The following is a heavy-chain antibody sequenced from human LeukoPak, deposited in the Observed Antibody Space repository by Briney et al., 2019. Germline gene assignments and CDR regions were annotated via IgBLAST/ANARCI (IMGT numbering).Heavy chain of an antibody. Sequence: ASVKVSCKASGYTFTGYYMHWVRQAPGQGLEWMGWINPNSGGTNYAQKFQGRVTMTRDTSISTAYMELSRLRSDDTAVYYRARGLPSYSGSRGWFDPWGQGTLVTVSS. CDR1: GYTFTGYY. CDR3: ARGLPSYSGSRGWFDP. V-gene: IGHV1-2*02. CDR2: INPNSGGT. D-gene: IGHD1-26*01. J-gene: IGHJ5*02.